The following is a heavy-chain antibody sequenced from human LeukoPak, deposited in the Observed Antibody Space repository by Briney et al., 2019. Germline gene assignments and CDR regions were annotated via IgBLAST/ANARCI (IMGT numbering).Heavy chain of an antibody. CDR2: MNPNSGNT. Sequence: ASVKVSCKASGYTFTSYDINWVRQATGQGLEWMGWMNPNSGNTGYAQRFQGRVTMTRNTSISTAYMELSSLRSEDTAVYYCARGGKNSGWSFYYYYGVDVWGQGTTVTVSS. D-gene: IGHD6-19*01. CDR1: GYTFTSYD. J-gene: IGHJ6*02. CDR3: ARGGKNSGWSFYYYYGVDV. V-gene: IGHV1-8*01.